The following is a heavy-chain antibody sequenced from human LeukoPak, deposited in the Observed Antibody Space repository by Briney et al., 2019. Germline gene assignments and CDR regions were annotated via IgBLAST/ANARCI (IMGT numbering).Heavy chain of an antibody. CDR3: ARGIRGYSYKNWFDP. J-gene: IGHJ5*02. Sequence: SETLSLTCTVSGGSISSSSYYWGWIRQPPGKGLEWIGTISYGGSTYYNPSLKSRVTISVDTSNNQFSLKLSSVTAADTAVYYCARGIRGYSYKNWFDPWGQGTLVTVSS. V-gene: IGHV4-39*01. D-gene: IGHD5-18*01. CDR1: GGSISSSSYY. CDR2: ISYGGST.